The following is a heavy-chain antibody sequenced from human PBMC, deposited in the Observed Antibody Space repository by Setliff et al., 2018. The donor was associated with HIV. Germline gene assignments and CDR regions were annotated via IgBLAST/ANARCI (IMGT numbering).Heavy chain of an antibody. CDR2: INPSSGGS. V-gene: IGHV1-2*02. CDR3: VTSEPYNSSPFH. Sequence: ASVKVSCKASGYSFTGYYMHWARQAPGQGIEWLGWINPSSGGSVSAQKFQGRVSMTRDTSITTAYLELSDLRSDDTAVYYCVTSEPYNSSPFHWGQGTLVTVSS. D-gene: IGHD6-13*01. J-gene: IGHJ4*02. CDR1: GYSFTGYY.